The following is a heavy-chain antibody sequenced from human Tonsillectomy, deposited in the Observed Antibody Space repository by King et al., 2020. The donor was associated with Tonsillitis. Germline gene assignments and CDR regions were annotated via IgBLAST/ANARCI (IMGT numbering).Heavy chain of an antibody. CDR2: ISYDGSNK. CDR1: GFTFSSYG. J-gene: IGHJ6*02. Sequence: QLVQSGGGVVQPGRSLRLSCAASGFTFSSYGMHWVRQAPGKGLEWVAVISYDGSNKYYADPVKGRFTISRDNSKNALYLQMNSRRSEDTAVCYCAKDSGVGAFGMDVWGQGTTVTVSS. CDR3: AKDSGVGAFGMDV. V-gene: IGHV3-30*18. D-gene: IGHD1-26*01.